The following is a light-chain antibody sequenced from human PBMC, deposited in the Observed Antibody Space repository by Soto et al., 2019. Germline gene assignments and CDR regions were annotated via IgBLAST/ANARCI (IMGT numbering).Light chain of an antibody. J-gene: IGKJ1*01. V-gene: IGKV3-20*01. CDR2: GAS. CDR3: QKYAGSPST. Sequence: EIVLTQSPGTLSLSPGERATLSCRASQTVTSNYLAWYQRKPGQAPRLLIYGASSRATDIPARFSGSGSGTDFTLTITRLEPEDFAVYFSQKYAGSPSTFGNGTKVEIK. CDR1: QTVTSNY.